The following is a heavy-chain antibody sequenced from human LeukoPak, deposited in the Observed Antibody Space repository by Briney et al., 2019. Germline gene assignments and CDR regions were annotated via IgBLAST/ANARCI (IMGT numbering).Heavy chain of an antibody. D-gene: IGHD4-11*01. CDR3: ARLSEIHDYSTRDYYYYGMDV. CDR2: IKQDGSEK. Sequence: GGSLSLSCAASGFTFSSYWMSWVRQAPGKGLEWVANIKQDGSEKYYVDSVKGRFTISRDNAKNSLYLQMNSLRAEDTAGYYCARLSEIHDYSTRDYYYYGMDVWGQGTTVTVSS. CDR1: GFTFSSYW. J-gene: IGHJ6*02. V-gene: IGHV3-7*01.